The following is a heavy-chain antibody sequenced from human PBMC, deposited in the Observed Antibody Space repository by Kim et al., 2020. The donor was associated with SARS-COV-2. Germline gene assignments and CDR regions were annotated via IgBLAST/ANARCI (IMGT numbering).Heavy chain of an antibody. Sequence: GGSLRLSCAVSGIPFSNAWFNWVRQAPGKGLEWVGRIKSRSDGGTGDLAAPVKGRFAISRDDSKNMLYLVMNSLRTDDSGVYYCTTVSMRWGQGTLGTVS. CDR1: GIPFSNAW. V-gene: IGHV3-15*01. J-gene: IGHJ4*02. CDR2: IKSRSDGGTG. CDR3: TTVSMR.